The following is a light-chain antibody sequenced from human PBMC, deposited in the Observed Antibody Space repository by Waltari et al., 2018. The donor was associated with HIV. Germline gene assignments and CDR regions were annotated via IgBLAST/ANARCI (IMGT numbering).Light chain of an antibody. CDR2: NNN. V-gene: IGLV1-44*01. J-gene: IGLJ2*01. CDR3: VAWDDSLNGPV. CDR1: SFNVGSNT. Sequence: QSVLTQPPSASGTPGQRVTMSCSGGSFNVGSNTVNWYQQLPGTAPKLLIYNNNPRPSGVPDRFSGSKSGTSASLSISGLQSEDEADYYCVAWDDSLNGPVFGGGTKLTVL.